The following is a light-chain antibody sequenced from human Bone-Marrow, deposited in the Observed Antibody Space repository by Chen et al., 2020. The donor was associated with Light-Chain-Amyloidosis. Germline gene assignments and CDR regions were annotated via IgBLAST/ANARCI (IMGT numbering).Light chain of an antibody. CDR1: QSVLYSSNNKKY. CDR3: QQYYRIPFT. Sequence: DIVMTQSPDSLAVSLGERATINCKSSQSVLYSSNNKKYLAWYQQEPGHPAKLLIYWASTRESGFPDLVSGRGSGTDFTLSSSSLQAVDVAVYDGQQYYRIPFTFGPGTKVDI. CDR2: WAS. J-gene: IGKJ3*01. V-gene: IGKV4-1*01.